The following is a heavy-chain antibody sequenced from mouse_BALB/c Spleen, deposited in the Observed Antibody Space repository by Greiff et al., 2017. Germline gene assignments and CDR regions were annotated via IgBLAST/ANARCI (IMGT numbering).Heavy chain of an antibody. V-gene: IGHV2-9-2*01. J-gene: IGHJ1*01. CDR3: VRGIYGSSYVWYFDV. CDR2: IWTGGGT. D-gene: IGHD1-1*01. Sequence: QVQLVESGPGLVAPSQSLSITCTVSGFSLTSYDISWIRQPPGKGLEWLGVIWTGGGTNYNSAFMSRLSISKDNSKSQVFLKMNSLQTDDTAIYYCVRGIYGSSYVWYFDVWGAGTTVTVSS. CDR1: GFSLTSYD.